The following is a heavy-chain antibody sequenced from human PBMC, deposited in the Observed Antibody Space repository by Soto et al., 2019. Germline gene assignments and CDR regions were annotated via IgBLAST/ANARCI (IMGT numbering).Heavy chain of an antibody. CDR3: ARVWGGAFDI. D-gene: IGHD3-10*01. Sequence: QVQLQESGPGLVKPSETLPLTCTVSGGSISSYYWSWIRQPPGKGLEWIGYIYYSGSTNYNPSLXGXAXIXXDTSKNQFSLKLSSVTAADTAVYYCARVWGGAFDIWGQGTMVTVSS. V-gene: IGHV4-59*01. J-gene: IGHJ3*02. CDR2: IYYSGST. CDR1: GGSISSYY.